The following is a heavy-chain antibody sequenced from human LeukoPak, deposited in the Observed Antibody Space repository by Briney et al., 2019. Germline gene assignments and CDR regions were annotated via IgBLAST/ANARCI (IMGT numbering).Heavy chain of an antibody. CDR3: ARDRFRAFTRYWFDP. CDR2: INAGNGNT. D-gene: IGHD3-10*01. CDR1: GYTFTSYA. V-gene: IGHV1-3*01. Sequence: ASVKVSCTASGYTFTSYAMHWVHQAPGQRLEWMGWINAGNGNTKYSQKFQGRVTITRDTSASTAYMELSSLRSEDTAVYYCARDRFRAFTRYWFDPWGQGTLVTVSS. J-gene: IGHJ5*02.